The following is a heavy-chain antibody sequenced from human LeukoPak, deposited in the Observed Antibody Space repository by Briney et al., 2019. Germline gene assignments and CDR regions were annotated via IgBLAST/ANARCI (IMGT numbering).Heavy chain of an antibody. V-gene: IGHV4-30-2*03. CDR2: IYHSGST. CDR1: GGSISSGGYY. Sequence: KPSQTLSLTCTVSGGSISSGGYYWSWIRQPPGKGLEWIGYIYHSGSTYYHPSLKSRITISVDTSKSQFSLELNSVTAADTAVYYCGRHVRGSTSPFDYWGQGTLVTVSS. CDR3: GRHVRGSTSPFDY. J-gene: IGHJ4*02. D-gene: IGHD2-2*01.